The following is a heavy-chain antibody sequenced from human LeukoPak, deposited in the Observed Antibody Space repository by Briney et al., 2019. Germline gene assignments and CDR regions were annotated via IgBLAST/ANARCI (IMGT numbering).Heavy chain of an antibody. CDR3: AHYDFWSGYLDAFDI. D-gene: IGHD3-3*01. CDR1: GGSFSGYY. Sequence: SSETLSLTCAVYGGSFSGYYWSWIRQPPGKGLEWIGEINHSGSTNYNPSLKSRVTISVDTSKNQFSLKLSSVTAADTAVYYCAHYDFWSGYLDAFDIWGQGTMVTVSS. J-gene: IGHJ3*02. CDR2: INHSGST. V-gene: IGHV4-34*01.